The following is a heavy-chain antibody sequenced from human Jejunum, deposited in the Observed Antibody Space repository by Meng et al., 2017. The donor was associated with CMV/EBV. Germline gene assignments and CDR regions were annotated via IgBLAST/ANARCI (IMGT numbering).Heavy chain of an antibody. CDR2: IRDSGANT. Sequence: LSGYGMSWVSQAPGKGLEWVSAIRDSGANTYYAGSVTGRFTISRDNSHNTLYLQMHSLRAEDTAVYYCARALGLGAVMPNYDAFDLWGQGTVVTVSS. CDR1: LSGYG. J-gene: IGHJ3*01. D-gene: IGHD6-19*01. CDR3: ARALGLGAVMPNYDAFDL. V-gene: IGHV3-23*01.